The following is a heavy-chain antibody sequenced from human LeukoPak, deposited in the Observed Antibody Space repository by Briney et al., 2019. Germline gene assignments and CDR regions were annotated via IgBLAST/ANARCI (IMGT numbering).Heavy chain of an antibody. CDR2: IYYSGNT. V-gene: IGHV4-39*01. D-gene: IGHD4-17*01. Sequence: SETLSLTCTVSGVSISSTSNQWGWIRQPPGKGLEWIGSIYYSGNTHYNPSLKSRVTLSVDTSRNQFSLRLSSVTAADTAVYHCARPGPDYGDYRAFDIWGQGTMVTVSS. CDR3: ARPGPDYGDYRAFDI. J-gene: IGHJ3*02. CDR1: GVSISSTSNQ.